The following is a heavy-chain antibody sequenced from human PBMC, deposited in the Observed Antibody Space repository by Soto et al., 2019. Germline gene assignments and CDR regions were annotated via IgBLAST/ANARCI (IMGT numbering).Heavy chain of an antibody. J-gene: IGHJ4*02. CDR1: CGSISSPNW. D-gene: IGHD3-22*01. CDR2: VYHSGST. CDR3: ACYYDSSGYRFDY. Sequence: SETLSLTCAVSCGSISSPNWWSWIRQPPGEGLEWIGEVYHSGSTKYSPSLKSRVTMSVDKSKNQFSLNLSSVTAADTAVYYCACYYDSSGYRFDYWGQGTLVTVSS. V-gene: IGHV4-4*02.